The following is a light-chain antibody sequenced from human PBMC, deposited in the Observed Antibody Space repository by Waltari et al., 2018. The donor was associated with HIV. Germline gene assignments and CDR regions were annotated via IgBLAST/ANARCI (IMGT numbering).Light chain of an antibody. CDR2: DVS. J-gene: IGLJ2*01. CDR1: SSDAGGYNY. CDR3: CSYAGSYSLV. Sequence: QSALTQPRSVSGSPGQSVTISCTGTSSDAGGYNYVSWYQHPPGKAPKLMIYDVSKRPSGVPDRFSGSKSGNTASLTISGLQAEDEADYYCCSYAGSYSLVFGGGTKLTVL. V-gene: IGLV2-11*01.